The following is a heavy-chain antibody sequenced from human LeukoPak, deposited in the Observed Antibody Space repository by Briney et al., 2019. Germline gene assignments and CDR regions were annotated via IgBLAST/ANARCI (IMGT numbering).Heavy chain of an antibody. Sequence: PGGSLRLSCAASGFTFSSYGMNWVRQAPGKGLEWVAVIWYDGSNKYYADSVKGRFTISRDNSKNTLYLQMNSLRAEDTAVYYCAKDRITMVRGVPTFDPWGQGTLVTVSS. V-gene: IGHV3-33*06. CDR1: GFTFSSYG. CDR3: AKDRITMVRGVPTFDP. CDR2: IWYDGSNK. J-gene: IGHJ5*02. D-gene: IGHD3-10*01.